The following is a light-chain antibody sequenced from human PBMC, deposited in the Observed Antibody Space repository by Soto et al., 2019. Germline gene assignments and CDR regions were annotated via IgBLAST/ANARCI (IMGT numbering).Light chain of an antibody. CDR3: QQYNGWPIT. CDR2: GAS. V-gene: IGKV3-15*01. Sequence: ETLMTQSPGTLSVSPGERVTLSCRASQSVGNNLAWHQQKPGQAPRLLIYGASTRATGFPARFSGSGSGTEFTLTISSLQSEDFAVYYCQQYNGWPITFGQGTRLEIK. CDR1: QSVGNN. J-gene: IGKJ5*01.